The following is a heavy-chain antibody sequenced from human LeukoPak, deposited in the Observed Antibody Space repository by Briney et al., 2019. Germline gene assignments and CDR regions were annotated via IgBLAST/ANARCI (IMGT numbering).Heavy chain of an antibody. CDR1: GFTFSSSN. D-gene: IGHD3-10*01. J-gene: IGHJ4*02. Sequence: PGGSLRLSCAASGFTFSSSNMDWVRQAPGKGLEWVSSLSSSTTYIYYADSVKGGFTISRDKAKNSLYLQMNSLRVEDTVVYYCARLFGGGFGKYYFDYWGQGTLVTVSS. V-gene: IGHV3-21*01. CDR2: LSSSTTYI. CDR3: ARLFGGGFGKYYFDY.